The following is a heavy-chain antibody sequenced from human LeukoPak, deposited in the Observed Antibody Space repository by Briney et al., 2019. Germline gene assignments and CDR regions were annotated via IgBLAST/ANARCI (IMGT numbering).Heavy chain of an antibody. J-gene: IGHJ4*02. CDR3: AKDREVGITGTFDF. Sequence: GGSLRLSCAASGFTFSSYGMHWVRRAPGKGLEWVAFIRYDGSNKYYADSVKGRFTISRDNSKNTLNLQMNSLRAEDTAVYYCAKDREVGITGTFDFWGQGTLVTASS. CDR1: GFTFSSYG. CDR2: IRYDGSNK. D-gene: IGHD1-7*01. V-gene: IGHV3-30*02.